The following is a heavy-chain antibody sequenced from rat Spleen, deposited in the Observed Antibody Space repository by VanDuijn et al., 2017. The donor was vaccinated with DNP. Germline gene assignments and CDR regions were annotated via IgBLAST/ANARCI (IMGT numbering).Heavy chain of an antibody. CDR2: ISYSGST. D-gene: IGHD1-11*01. CDR1: GYSITSNY. J-gene: IGHJ1*01. CDR3: ARGLNYGGYSYSWYFDF. Sequence: EVQLQESGPGLVKPSQSLSLTCSVTGYSITSNYWGWIRKFPGNKMEYIGHISYSGSTNYNPPLKSQISITRDTSKNQFFLQLTSVTTEDIATYYCARGLNYGGYSYSWYFDFWGPGTMVTVSS. V-gene: IGHV3-1*01.